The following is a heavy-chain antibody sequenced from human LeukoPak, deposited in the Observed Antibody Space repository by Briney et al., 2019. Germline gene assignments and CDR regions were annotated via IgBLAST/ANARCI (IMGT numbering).Heavy chain of an antibody. CDR3: AREGKDIVVVPAAMRYYYYMDV. J-gene: IGHJ6*03. CDR2: IYTSGST. Sequence: SGTLSLTCTVSGNSISSGDNYWSWIRQPAGKGLEWIGRIYTSGSTNYNPSLKSRVTISVDTSKNQFSLKLSSVTAADTAVYYCAREGKDIVVVPAAMRYYYYMDVWGKGTTVTISS. CDR1: GNSISSGDNY. D-gene: IGHD2-2*01. V-gene: IGHV4-61*02.